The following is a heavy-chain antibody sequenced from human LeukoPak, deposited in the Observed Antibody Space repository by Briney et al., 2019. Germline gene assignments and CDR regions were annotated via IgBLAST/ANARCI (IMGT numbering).Heavy chain of an antibody. V-gene: IGHV3-33*08. CDR2: IWYDGSNK. CDR3: ARDLTMVRGPLDY. Sequence: GGSLRLSCAASGFTFSSYAMHWVRQAPGKGLEWVAVIWYDGSNKYYADSVKGRFTISRDNSKNTLYLQMNSLRAEDTAVYYCARDLTMVRGPLDYWGQGTLVTVSS. D-gene: IGHD3-10*01. J-gene: IGHJ4*02. CDR1: GFTFSSYA.